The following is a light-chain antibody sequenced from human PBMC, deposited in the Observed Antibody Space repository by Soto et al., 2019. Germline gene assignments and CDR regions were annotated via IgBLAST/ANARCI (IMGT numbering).Light chain of an antibody. Sequence: EVVLTQSPVTLPLSPGERAPPSRRASQSFRGLLAWYPQKLGQAPRXVIYDAYNRATGIPPRFSGSGAGTEFTRTISSLEPEDSEVYYCQQRHMWTITFGQGTRLEIK. J-gene: IGKJ5*01. V-gene: IGKV3-11*01. CDR2: DAY. CDR1: QSFRGL. CDR3: QQRHMWTIT.